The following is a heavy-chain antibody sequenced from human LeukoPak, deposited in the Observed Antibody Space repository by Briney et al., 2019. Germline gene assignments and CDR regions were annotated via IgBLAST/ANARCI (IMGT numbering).Heavy chain of an antibody. CDR2: IKSKTDGGTT. Sequence: PGGTLRLSCAASGFTFSNAWMSWVRQAPGKGLEWVGRIKSKTDGGTTDYAAPVKGRFTISRDDSKNTLYLQMNSLKTEDTAVYYCTTDLDGYSYGYSADYWGQGTLVTVSS. D-gene: IGHD5-18*01. J-gene: IGHJ4*02. V-gene: IGHV3-15*01. CDR1: GFTFSNAW. CDR3: TTDLDGYSYGYSADY.